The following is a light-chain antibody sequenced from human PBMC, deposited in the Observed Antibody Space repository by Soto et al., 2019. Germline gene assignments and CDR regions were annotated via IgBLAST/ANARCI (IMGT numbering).Light chain of an antibody. Sequence: AIQMTQSPSSLSASPGDRVTITCRASQGIRSYLAWYQQKPGKAPKLLIYGASTLQSGVPSRFSGTESGTDFTLTISCLQSEDFATYYCQQYYNYPFTFGPGTQVAI. CDR1: QGIRSY. J-gene: IGKJ3*01. CDR2: GAS. CDR3: QQYYNYPFT. V-gene: IGKV1-8*01.